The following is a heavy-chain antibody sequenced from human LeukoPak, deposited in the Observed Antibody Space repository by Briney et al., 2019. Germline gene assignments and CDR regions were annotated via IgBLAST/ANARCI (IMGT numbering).Heavy chain of an antibody. D-gene: IGHD1-7*01. CDR3: ARGRGYNWNYVTPFDY. CDR1: GGSFSGYY. CDR2: INHSGST. V-gene: IGHV4-34*01. Sequence: SETLSLTCAVYGGSFSGYYWSWIRQPPGKGLEWIGEINHSGSTNYNPSLKSRVTISVDTSKNQFSLKLSSVTAADTAVYYCARGRGYNWNYVTPFDYWGQGTLVTVYS. J-gene: IGHJ4*02.